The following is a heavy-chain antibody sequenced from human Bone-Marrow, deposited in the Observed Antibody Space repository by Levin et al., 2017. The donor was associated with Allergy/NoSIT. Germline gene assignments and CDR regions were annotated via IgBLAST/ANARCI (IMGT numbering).Heavy chain of an antibody. J-gene: IGHJ4*02. D-gene: IGHD2-15*01. Sequence: LSLTCAASGFTFSNSVMHWVRQAPGKGLEWVAFISSDGSLKYYADSVKGRLTVSRDNSENTLFLQLNSLRPDDTAVYYCAKTRVTGTIVVITATRGFDFWGQGTLVTVSS. CDR1: GFTFSNSV. CDR2: ISSDGSLK. V-gene: IGHV3-30*18. CDR3: AKTRVTGTIVVITATRGFDF.